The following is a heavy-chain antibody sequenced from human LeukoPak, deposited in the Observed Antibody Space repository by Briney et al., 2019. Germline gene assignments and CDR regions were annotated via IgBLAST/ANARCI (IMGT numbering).Heavy chain of an antibody. J-gene: IGHJ4*02. V-gene: IGHV4-38-2*02. CDR2: IYHSGST. Sequence: SETLSLTCTVSGYSISSGYYWGWIRPPPGKGLEWIGSIYHSGSTYYNPSLKSRVTISVDTSKNQFSLKLSSVTAADTAVYYCARGGYYDSSGYYEFDYWGQGTLVTVSS. D-gene: IGHD3-22*01. CDR1: GYSISSGYY. CDR3: ARGGYYDSSGYYEFDY.